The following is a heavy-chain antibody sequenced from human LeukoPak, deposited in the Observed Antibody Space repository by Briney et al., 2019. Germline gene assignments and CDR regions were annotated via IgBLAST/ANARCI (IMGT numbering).Heavy chain of an antibody. D-gene: IGHD2-21*02. J-gene: IGHJ4*02. CDR1: GFTFSSYE. CDR3: AREAYCGGDCYSGLDY. V-gene: IGHV3-48*03. CDR2: ISSSGSTI. Sequence: GGSLRLSCAASGFTFSSYEMNWVRQAPGKGLEWVSYISSSGSTIYYADSVKGRFTISRDNAKNSLYLQMNSLRAEDTAVYYCAREAYCGGDCYSGLDYWGQGTLVTVSS.